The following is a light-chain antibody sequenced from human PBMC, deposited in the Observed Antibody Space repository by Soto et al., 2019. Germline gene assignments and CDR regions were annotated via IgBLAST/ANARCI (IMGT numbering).Light chain of an antibody. J-gene: IGKJ2*03. CDR3: QQSLITQYS. V-gene: IGKV1-39*01. CDR1: QSVNRN. Sequence: DIQMTQSPSSLSASVGDRVTITCRASQSVNRNLHWYQQRPGKAPKLLISGASSLQSGVRSRFSGSGSGTDFTLTISSLQPEDFATYYCQQSLITQYSFGQGTKLEIK. CDR2: GAS.